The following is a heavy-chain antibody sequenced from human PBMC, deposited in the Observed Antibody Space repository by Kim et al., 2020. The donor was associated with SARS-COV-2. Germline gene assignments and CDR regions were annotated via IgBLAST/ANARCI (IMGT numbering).Heavy chain of an antibody. J-gene: IGHJ6*02. CDR1: GFTFSSYG. CDR3: AKDHGQQLVNYYYGMDV. CDR2: IWYDGSNK. V-gene: IGHV3-33*06. Sequence: GGSLRLSCAASGFTFSSYGMHWVRQAPGKGLEWVAVIWYDGSNKYYADSVKGRFTISRDNSKNTLYLQMNSLRAEDTAVYYCAKDHGQQLVNYYYGMDVWGQGTTVTVSS. D-gene: IGHD6-13*01.